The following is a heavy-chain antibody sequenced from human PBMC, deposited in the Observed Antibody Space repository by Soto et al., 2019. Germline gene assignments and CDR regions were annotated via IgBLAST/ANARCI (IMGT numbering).Heavy chain of an antibody. CDR3: ALGTVTTIGGYFQH. D-gene: IGHD4-17*01. J-gene: IGHJ1*01. Sequence: QVQLVQSGAEVKKPGSSVKVSYKASGGTFSSYTISWVRQAPGQGLEWMGRIIPILGIANYAQKFQGRVTITADKSTSTAYMELSSLRSEDTAVYYCALGTVTTIGGYFQHWGQGTLVTVSS. CDR2: IIPILGIA. CDR1: GGTFSSYT. V-gene: IGHV1-69*02.